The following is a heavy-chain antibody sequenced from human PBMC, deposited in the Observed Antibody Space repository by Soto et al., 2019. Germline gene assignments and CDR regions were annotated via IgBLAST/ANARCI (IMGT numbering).Heavy chain of an antibody. Sequence: GASVKVSCKASGGTFSSYAISWVRQAPGQGLEWMGGIIPIFGTANYAQKFQGRVTITADESTSTAYMELSSLRSEDTAVYYCARHRLRYFDWLSRPNYYYYGMDVWGQGTTVTV. CDR3: ARHRLRYFDWLSRPNYYYYGMDV. CDR1: GGTFSSYA. CDR2: IIPIFGTA. V-gene: IGHV1-69*13. J-gene: IGHJ6*02. D-gene: IGHD3-9*01.